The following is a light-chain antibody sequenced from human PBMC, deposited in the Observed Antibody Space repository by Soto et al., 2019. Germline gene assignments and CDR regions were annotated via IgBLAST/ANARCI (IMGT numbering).Light chain of an antibody. V-gene: IGLV2-8*01. Sequence: QSVLTQPPSASGSPGQSVTISCSGTSSDIGAYNYVSWYQQHPGKAPKLMIYDVFKRPSGVPDRFSGSKSGNTASLTVSGLQAEDEADYYCTSYAGSNNVWVFGTGTKVTVL. J-gene: IGLJ1*01. CDR1: SSDIGAYNY. CDR2: DVF. CDR3: TSYAGSNNVWV.